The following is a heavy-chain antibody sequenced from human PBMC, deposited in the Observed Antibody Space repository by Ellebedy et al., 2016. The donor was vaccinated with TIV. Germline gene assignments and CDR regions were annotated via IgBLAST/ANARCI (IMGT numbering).Heavy chain of an antibody. CDR2: ISTFKGMT. Sequence: AASVKVSCKASGYTFISYGSSWVRQAPGQGLEWMGWISTFKGMTSYAQKFQDRVTMTTDTSTTTVHMTLRSLTSDDTAIYYCARDENWNYKYWGQGTLVTVSS. V-gene: IGHV1-18*04. D-gene: IGHD1-7*01. CDR1: GYTFISYG. J-gene: IGHJ4*02. CDR3: ARDENWNYKY.